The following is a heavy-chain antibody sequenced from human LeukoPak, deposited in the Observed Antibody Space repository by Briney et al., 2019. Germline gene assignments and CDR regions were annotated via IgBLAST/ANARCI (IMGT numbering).Heavy chain of an antibody. CDR2: ISSSSSTI. V-gene: IGHV3-48*02. J-gene: IGHJ4*02. D-gene: IGHD6-19*01. CDR3: ARGRAVAGTANNYFDS. CDR1: GFTFSSYE. Sequence: GGSLRLSCAVSGFTFSSYEMNWVRQAPGKGLEWVSHISSSSSTIYYADSVKGRFTISRDSAKNSLYLQMNSLRDEDTAVYYCARGRAVAGTANNYFDSWGQGTLVTVSS.